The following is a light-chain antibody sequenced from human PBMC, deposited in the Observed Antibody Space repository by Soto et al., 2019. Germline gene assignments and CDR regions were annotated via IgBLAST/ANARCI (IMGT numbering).Light chain of an antibody. Sequence: QTVVTQEPSFSVSPGGTVTLTCGLSSGSVSTSYYPSWYQQTPGQAPRTLIYSTNTRSSGVPDRFSGSILGKKAALTITGVQADDESDYYCVLYMGSGIWVFGGGTKLTVL. CDR2: STN. J-gene: IGLJ3*02. CDR1: SGSVSTSYY. CDR3: VLYMGSGIWV. V-gene: IGLV8-61*01.